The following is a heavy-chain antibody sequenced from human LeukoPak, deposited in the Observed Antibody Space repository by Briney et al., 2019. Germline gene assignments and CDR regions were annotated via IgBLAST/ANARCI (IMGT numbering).Heavy chain of an antibody. CDR3: AGIYDYVWGSYRAAGYYYYYGMDV. J-gene: IGHJ6*02. CDR2: ISGSGGST. D-gene: IGHD3-16*02. CDR1: GFTFSSYA. V-gene: IGHV3-23*01. Sequence: LSGGSLRLSCAASGFTFSSYAMSWVRQAPGKGLEWVSAISGSGGSTYYADSVKGRFTISRDNSKITLYLQMNSLRAEDTAVYYCAGIYDYVWGSYRAAGYYYYYGMDVWGQGTTVTVSS.